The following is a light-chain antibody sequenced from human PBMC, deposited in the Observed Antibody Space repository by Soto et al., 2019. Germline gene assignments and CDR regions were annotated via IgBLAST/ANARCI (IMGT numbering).Light chain of an antibody. Sequence: QSALAQSPSASGTPGQRVTISCSGSSSNIGGNYVYWYQHLPGTAPKLLIYSNNQRPSGVPDRFSGSKSGTSASLAISGLQYEDEADYYCASWDGSMSGQVLGTGTKVTVL. J-gene: IGLJ1*01. V-gene: IGLV1-47*02. CDR2: SNN. CDR1: SSNIGGNY. CDR3: ASWDGSMSGQV.